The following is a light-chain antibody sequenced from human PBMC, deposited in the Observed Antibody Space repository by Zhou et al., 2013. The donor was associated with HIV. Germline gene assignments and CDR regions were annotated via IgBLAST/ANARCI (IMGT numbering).Light chain of an antibody. V-gene: IGKV3D-15*01. CDR2: GDS. J-gene: IGKJ4*01. CDR3: QQYATVPLT. Sequence: EVVLTQSPATLSVSPGERATLSCRASQSISTNLAWYQQRPGQPPRLLIYGDSTRATGIPARFSGSGSGTDFTLTISRLEPEDFAVYYCQQYATVPLTFGGGTKVELK. CDR1: QSISTN.